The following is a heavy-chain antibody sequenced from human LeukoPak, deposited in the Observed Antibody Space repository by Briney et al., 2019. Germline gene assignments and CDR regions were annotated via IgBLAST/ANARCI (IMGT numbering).Heavy chain of an antibody. CDR2: IYYSGST. Sequence: PSETLSLTCTVSGGSISSSTYYWGWIRQSPGKGLEWIGSIYYSGSTYYNPSLKSRVTISVETSKNQFSLKLSSVTAADTAGYYCAAISIAARFFDYWGQGTLVTVSS. J-gene: IGHJ4*02. V-gene: IGHV4-39*01. CDR1: GGSISSSTYY. D-gene: IGHD6-6*01. CDR3: AAISIAARFFDY.